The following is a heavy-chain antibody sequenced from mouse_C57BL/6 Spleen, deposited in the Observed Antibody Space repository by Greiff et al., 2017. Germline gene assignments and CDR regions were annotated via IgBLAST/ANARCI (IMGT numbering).Heavy chain of an antibody. D-gene: IGHD1-1*01. CDR1: GFTFSDYG. V-gene: IGHV5-17*01. CDR3: AREDVTTVVDWYFEV. Sequence: EVQGVESGGGLVKPGGSLKLSCAASGFTFSDYGMHWVRQAPKKGLEWVAYISSGSSTIYYADTVKGRFTISRDNAKNTLFLQMNRLRAEDAAMYYCAREDVTTVVDWYFEVWGTGTTVTVSS. J-gene: IGHJ1*03. CDR2: ISSGSSTI.